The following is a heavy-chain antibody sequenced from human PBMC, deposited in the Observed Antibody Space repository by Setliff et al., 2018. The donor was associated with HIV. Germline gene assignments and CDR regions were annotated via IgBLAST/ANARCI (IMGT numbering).Heavy chain of an antibody. CDR3: ARVAWYYSFWSGLGDAFDI. CDR2: ISSSGSTI. V-gene: IGHV3-48*03. Sequence: GGSLRLSCAASGFTFSNYEMNWVRQAPGKGLESVSFISSSGSTIYYADSVKGRFTISRDNAKISLYLQMNSLRAEDTAVYYCARVAWYYSFWSGLGDAFDIWGQGTMVTVSS. J-gene: IGHJ3*02. CDR1: GFTFSNYE. D-gene: IGHD3-3*01.